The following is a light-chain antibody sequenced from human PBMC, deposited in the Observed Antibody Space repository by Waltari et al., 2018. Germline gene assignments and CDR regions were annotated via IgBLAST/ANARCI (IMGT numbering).Light chain of an antibody. V-gene: IGKV3-11*01. CDR3: QQRYNWLFS. J-gene: IGKJ3*01. Sequence: EIVLTQSPATLSLSPGERATLSCRASQSVSSYLAWYQQKPGQAPRLLIYDASNRATGIPARFSGSGSGTDFTLTISSLEPEDFAVYYCQQRYNWLFSFGPGTKVDI. CDR1: QSVSSY. CDR2: DAS.